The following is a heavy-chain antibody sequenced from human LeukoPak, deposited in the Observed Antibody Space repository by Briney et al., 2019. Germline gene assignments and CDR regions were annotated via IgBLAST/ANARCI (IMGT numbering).Heavy chain of an antibody. Sequence: GASVKVSCKASGGTFSSYAISWVRQAPGQGLEWMRGIIPIFGTANYAQKFQGRVTITTDESTSTAYMELSSLRSEDTAVYYCARTLYSNQFDYYYYYYMDVWGKGTTVTVSS. V-gene: IGHV1-69*05. J-gene: IGHJ6*03. CDR3: ARTLYSNQFDYYYYYYMDV. CDR1: GGTFSSYA. D-gene: IGHD4-11*01. CDR2: IIPIFGTA.